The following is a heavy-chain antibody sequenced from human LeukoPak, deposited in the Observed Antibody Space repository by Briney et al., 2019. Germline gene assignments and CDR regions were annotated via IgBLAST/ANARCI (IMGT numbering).Heavy chain of an antibody. CDR1: GGSISSSNW. CDR3: ARSRVDIAAASPVLPTLGHNWFDP. D-gene: IGHD6-13*01. Sequence: SGTLSLTCAVSGGSISSSNWWSWVRPPPGKGLEWIGEIYHSGSTNYNPSLKSRVTISVDKSKNQFSLKLSSVTAADTAVYYCARSRVDIAAASPVLPTLGHNWFDPWGQGTLVTASS. J-gene: IGHJ5*02. V-gene: IGHV4-4*02. CDR2: IYHSGST.